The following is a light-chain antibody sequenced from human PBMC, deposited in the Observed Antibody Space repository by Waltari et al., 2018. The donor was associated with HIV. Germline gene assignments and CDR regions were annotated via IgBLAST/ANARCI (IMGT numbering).Light chain of an antibody. Sequence: QSALTQPASVSGSPGQSISISCSGTSSDVGASDYVSWDHQHPGEAPTLILYEVKKRPAGSSNRFSGSKSGNTASLTISGLQVEDEAHYYCSSYSASGTLVLFGGGTRLTVL. J-gene: IGLJ2*01. CDR2: EVK. CDR1: SSDVGASDY. CDR3: SSYSASGTLVL. V-gene: IGLV2-14*01.